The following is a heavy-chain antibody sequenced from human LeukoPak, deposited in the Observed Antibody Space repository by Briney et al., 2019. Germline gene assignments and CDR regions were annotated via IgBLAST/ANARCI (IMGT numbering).Heavy chain of an antibody. D-gene: IGHD3-16*01. CDR1: GFTFSSYA. CDR2: ISGSGGNT. J-gene: IGHJ4*02. CDR3: ATHYDYVDYYFDY. Sequence: GGSLRLSCAASGFTFSSYAMSWVRQAPGKGLEWVSVISGSGGNTYYADSVKGRFTISRDNSKNTLYLQMNSLRAEDTAVLYCATHYDYVDYYFDYWGRGNLATVSS. V-gene: IGHV3-23*01.